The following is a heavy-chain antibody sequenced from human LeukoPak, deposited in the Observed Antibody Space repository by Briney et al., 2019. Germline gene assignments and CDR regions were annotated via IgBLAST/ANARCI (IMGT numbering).Heavy chain of an antibody. CDR1: GGTFSSYA. V-gene: IGHV1-69*06. CDR3: ARPYQPQIHAFDI. J-gene: IGHJ3*02. CDR2: IIPIFGTA. D-gene: IGHD2-2*01. Sequence: ASVKVSCKASGGTFSSYAISWVRQAPGQGLEWMGGIIPIFGTANYAQKFQGRVTITADKSTSTAYMELSSLRSEDTAVYYCARPYQPQIHAFDIWGQGTMVTVSS.